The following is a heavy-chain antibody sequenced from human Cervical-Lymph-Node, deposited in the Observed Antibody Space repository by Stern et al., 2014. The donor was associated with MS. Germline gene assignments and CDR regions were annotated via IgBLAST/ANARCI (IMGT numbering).Heavy chain of an antibody. D-gene: IGHD6-13*01. CDR3: VRDVYQPSLYSYNMDV. Sequence: QVQLQESGPGLVKPSQTLSLTCTVSGGSISRGDYYWSWIRQSPGTGLEWIGHIYNTGITYYNPYLKGRVTISIATSENQFSLSLGSVTAADTAVYYCVRDVYQPSLYSYNMDVWGQGTTVTVSS. J-gene: IGHJ6*02. V-gene: IGHV4-30-4*08. CDR1: GGSISRGDYY. CDR2: IYNTGIT.